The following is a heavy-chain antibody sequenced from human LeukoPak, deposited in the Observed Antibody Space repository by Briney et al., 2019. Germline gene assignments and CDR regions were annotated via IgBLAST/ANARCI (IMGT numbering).Heavy chain of an antibody. V-gene: IGHV4-59*08. CDR2: IYDSGST. D-gene: IGHD2-2*01. J-gene: IGHJ5*02. CDR3: ARGRVPAAMRVFDP. Sequence: SETLSLTCTVSGGSIRNYYWSWIRQPPGKGLEWIGYIYDSGSTNYNPSLKSRVTISVDTSKNQFSLKLSSVTAADTAVYHCARGRVPAAMRVFDPWGQGTLVTVSS. CDR1: GGSIRNYY.